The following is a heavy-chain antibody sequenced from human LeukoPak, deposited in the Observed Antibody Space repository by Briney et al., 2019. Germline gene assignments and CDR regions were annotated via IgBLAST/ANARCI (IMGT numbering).Heavy chain of an antibody. CDR2: MHEDGGDK. J-gene: IGHJ4*02. D-gene: IGHD3-10*01. Sequence: PGGSLRLSCVASGFTFSSYRMSWVRQAPGKGLEWVANMHEDGGDKSYVGSVKGRFTISRDNAKNSLYLQMNSLRVEDTATYYCAKVAHYYYGSESYYFFEHWGQGTPVTASS. V-gene: IGHV3-7*01. CDR3: AKVAHYYYGSESYYFFEH. CDR1: GFTFSSYR.